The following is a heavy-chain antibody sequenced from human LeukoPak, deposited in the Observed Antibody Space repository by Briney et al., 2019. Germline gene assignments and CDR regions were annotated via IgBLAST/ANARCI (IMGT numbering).Heavy chain of an antibody. Sequence: AYNGNTNYAQKLQGRVTMTTDTSTSTAYMELRSLRSDDTAVYYCARDMIHCSSTSCSSGDYWGQGTLVTVSS. D-gene: IGHD2-2*01. CDR3: ARDMIHCSSTSCSSGDY. CDR2: AYNGNT. V-gene: IGHV1-18*01. J-gene: IGHJ4*02.